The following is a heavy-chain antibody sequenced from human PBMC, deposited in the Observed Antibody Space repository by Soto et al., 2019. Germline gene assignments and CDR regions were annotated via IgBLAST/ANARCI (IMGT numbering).Heavy chain of an antibody. CDR2: IIPIFGTA. D-gene: IGHD3-22*01. CDR3: ARDPSGDYDSSGYYALNWFDP. V-gene: IGHV1-69*13. CDR1: GGTFSSYA. Sequence: SVKVSCKASGGTFSSYAISWVRQAPGQGLEWMGGIIPIFGTANYAQKFQGRVTITADESTSTAYMELSSLRSEDTAVYYCARDPSGDYDSSGYYALNWFDPWGQGTMVTVSS. J-gene: IGHJ5*02.